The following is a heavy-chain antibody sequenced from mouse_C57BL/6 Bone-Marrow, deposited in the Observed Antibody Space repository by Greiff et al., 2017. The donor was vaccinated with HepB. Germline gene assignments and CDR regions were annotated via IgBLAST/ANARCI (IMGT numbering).Heavy chain of an antibody. CDR3: ARHYYRYFDV. V-gene: IGHV5-15*01. Sequence: DVMLVESGGGLVQPGGSLKLSCAASGFTFSDYGMAWVRQAPRKGPEWVAFISNLAYSIYYADTVTGRVTISRENAKNTLYLEMSSLRSEDTAMYYCARHYYRYFDVWGTGTTVTVSS. J-gene: IGHJ1*03. CDR2: ISNLAYSI. CDR1: GFTFSDYG.